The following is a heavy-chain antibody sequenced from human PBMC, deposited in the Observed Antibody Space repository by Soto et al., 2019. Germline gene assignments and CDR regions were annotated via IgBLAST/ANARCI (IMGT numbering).Heavy chain of an antibody. D-gene: IGHD6-13*01. CDR2: ITPICGTA. CDR3: ARDLAAGDY. V-gene: IGHV1-69*05. J-gene: IGHJ4*02. CDR1: GRTFTSYT. Sequence: SVTVSCKASGRTFTSYTISTLRQAPGQGQEWMGGITPICGTANYAQKFQGRVTITTDKSTSTAYMELSSLRSDDTAVYYCARDLAAGDYWGQGTLVTVSS.